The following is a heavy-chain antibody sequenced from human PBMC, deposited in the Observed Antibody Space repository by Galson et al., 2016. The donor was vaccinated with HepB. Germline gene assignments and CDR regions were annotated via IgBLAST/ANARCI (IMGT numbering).Heavy chain of an antibody. D-gene: IGHD3-10*01. CDR1: RFTFSSFK. V-gene: IGHV3-21*01. Sequence: SLRLSCAVSRFTFSSFKMNWVRQAPGKGLEWVSSISSSSGHIFYADSVKGRFTISRDNSKNTLYLQMNSLRAEDTAVYYCAKPRENTYGSGSLDYWGQGTLVTVSS. J-gene: IGHJ4*02. CDR2: ISSSSGHI. CDR3: AKPRENTYGSGSLDY.